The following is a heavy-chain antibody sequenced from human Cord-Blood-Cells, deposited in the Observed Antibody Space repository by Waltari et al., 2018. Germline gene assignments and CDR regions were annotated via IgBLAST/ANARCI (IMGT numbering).Heavy chain of an antibody. J-gene: IGHJ3*02. V-gene: IGHV4-34*01. D-gene: IGHD1-26*01. CDR3: ARGRPGRAGAFDI. Sequence: QVQLQQWGAGLLKPSETLSLTCAVYGGSFSGYYWSWIRQPPGKGLEWIGEINHSGSTNYNPSLNSRVTISVHTSKNQFSLKLSSVTAADMAVYYCARGRPGRAGAFDIWGQGTMVTDSS. CDR2: INHSGST. CDR1: GGSFSGYY.